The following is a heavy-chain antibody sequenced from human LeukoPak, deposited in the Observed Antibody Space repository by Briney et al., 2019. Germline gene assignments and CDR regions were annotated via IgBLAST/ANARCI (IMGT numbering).Heavy chain of an antibody. Sequence: SETLSLTCAVYGGSFSGYYWSWIRQPPGKGLEWIGEINHSGSTNYNPSLKSRVTISVDTSKNQFSLKLSSVTAAGTAVYYCARGRAMVIYWGQGTLVTVSS. CDR1: GGSFSGYY. V-gene: IGHV4-34*01. CDR2: INHSGST. D-gene: IGHD5-18*01. CDR3: ARGRAMVIY. J-gene: IGHJ4*02.